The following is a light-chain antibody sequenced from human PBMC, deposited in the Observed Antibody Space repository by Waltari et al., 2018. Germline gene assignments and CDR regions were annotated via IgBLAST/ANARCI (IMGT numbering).Light chain of an antibody. CDR2: DAS. CDR3: QKYGSLPAT. J-gene: IGKJ1*01. Sequence: EIMLTQSPGTLSLSPGERATLSCRASQSISKYLAWYQQKPGQAPRLLIYDASIRATGIPASFSGSGYGTDFSLTISRLEPEDYAVYYCQKYGSLPATFGRGTKVEIK. CDR1: QSISKY. V-gene: IGKV3-20*01.